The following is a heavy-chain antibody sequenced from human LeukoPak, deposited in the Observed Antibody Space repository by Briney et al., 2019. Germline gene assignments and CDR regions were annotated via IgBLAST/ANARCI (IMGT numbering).Heavy chain of an antibody. CDR3: ASDYYDSSGYYYFFH. V-gene: IGHV4-61*05. CDR1: GDSISSSSSY. J-gene: IGHJ4*02. CDR2: IYYSGST. Sequence: SETLSLTCTVSGDSISSSSSYWGWIRQPPGKGLEWIGYIYYSGSTNYNPSLKSRVTISVDTSKNQFSLKLSSVTAADTAVYYCASDYYDSSGYYYFFHWGQGTLVTVSS. D-gene: IGHD3-22*01.